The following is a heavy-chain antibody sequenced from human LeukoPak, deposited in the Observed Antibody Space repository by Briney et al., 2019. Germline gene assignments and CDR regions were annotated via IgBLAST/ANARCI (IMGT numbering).Heavy chain of an antibody. CDR2: IWYDGSNK. Sequence: GGSLRLSCAASGFTFSSYAMSWVRQAPGKGLEWVAVIWYDGSNKYYADSVKGRFTISRDNSKNTLYLQMNSLRAEDTAVYYCAKVYGSGSYVFDYWGQGTLVTVSS. CDR3: AKVYGSGSYVFDY. V-gene: IGHV3-33*06. D-gene: IGHD3-10*01. CDR1: GFTFSSYA. J-gene: IGHJ4*02.